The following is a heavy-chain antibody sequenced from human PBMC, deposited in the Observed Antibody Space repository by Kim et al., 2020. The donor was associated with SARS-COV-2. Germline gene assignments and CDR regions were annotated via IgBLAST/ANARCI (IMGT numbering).Heavy chain of an antibody. D-gene: IGHD3-16*02. V-gene: IGHV4-34*01. J-gene: IGHJ4*02. CDR3: ARRSGDYIWGSYRYGS. CDR1: GGSFSGYY. CDR2: INHSGST. Sequence: SETLSLTCAVYGGSFSGYYWSWIRQPPGKGLEWIGEINHSGSTNYNPSLKSRVTISVDTSKNQFSLKLNSVTAADTAVYYCARRSGDYIWGSYRYGSWGQGTLVTVSS.